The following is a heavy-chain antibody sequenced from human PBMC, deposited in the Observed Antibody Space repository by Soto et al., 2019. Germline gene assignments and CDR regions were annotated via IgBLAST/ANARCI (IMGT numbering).Heavy chain of an antibody. CDR2: IRSKKDGGTT. Sequence: GGSLRLSCAASGFTFINTWMNWVRQAPGKGLEWVGHIRSKKDGGTTDYAAPVKGRFTISRDDSKNTVYLQMNSLKTEDTAVYYCTTDWYYAIHYWGQGVLVTVSS. J-gene: IGHJ4*02. D-gene: IGHD2-21*01. CDR3: TTDWYYAIHY. V-gene: IGHV3-15*07. CDR1: GFTFINTW.